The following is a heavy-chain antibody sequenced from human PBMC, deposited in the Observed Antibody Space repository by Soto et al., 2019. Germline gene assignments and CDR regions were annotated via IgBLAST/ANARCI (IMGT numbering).Heavy chain of an antibody. CDR1: GGSISSSNW. CDR3: ARGLQLNYYYYYGMDV. D-gene: IGHD6-6*01. V-gene: IGHV4-4*02. CDR2: IYHSGST. Sequence: PSETLSLTCAVSGGSISSSNWWSWVRQPPGKGLEWIGEIYHSGSTNYNPSLKSRVTISVDTSKNQFSLKLSSVTAADTAVYYCARGLQLNYYYYYGMDVWGQGTTVTVSS. J-gene: IGHJ6*02.